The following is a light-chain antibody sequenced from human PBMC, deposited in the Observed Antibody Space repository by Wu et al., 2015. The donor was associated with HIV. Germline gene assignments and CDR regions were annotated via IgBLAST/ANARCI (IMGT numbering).Light chain of an antibody. CDR1: QSVTVTGDDY. CDR3: QQYGGSSPT. J-gene: IGKJ5*01. V-gene: IGKV3-20*01. CDR2: SAS. Sequence: VVLTQSPDTLSVSPGETATLSCRTSQSVTVTGDDYVAWYQQKPGQAPRLLIHSASTRATDIPDRFSGRGSGTEFTLTIAKVEPDDFAIYHCQQYGGSSPTFGQGTRLDIK.